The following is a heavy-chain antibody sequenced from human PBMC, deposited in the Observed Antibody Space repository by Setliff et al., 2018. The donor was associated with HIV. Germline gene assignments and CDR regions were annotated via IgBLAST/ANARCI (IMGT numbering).Heavy chain of an antibody. CDR1: GGSVSTSSYS. CDR3: GRVAGYCAPSRCYGYNACDI. J-gene: IGHJ3*02. V-gene: IGHV4-39*01. CDR2: IYHTGKT. Sequence: SSETLSLTCTVSGGSVSTSSYSWGWIRQPPEKGLEWIGTIYHTGKTYYNSSLNSRVTIAVDTSKDQFSLNLSTVTAADTAVYYCGRVAGYCAPSRCYGYNACDIWGPGTMVTVSS. D-gene: IGHD2-15*01.